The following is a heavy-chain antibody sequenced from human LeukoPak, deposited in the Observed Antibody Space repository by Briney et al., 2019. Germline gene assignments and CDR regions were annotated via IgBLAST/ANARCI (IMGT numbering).Heavy chain of an antibody. V-gene: IGHV3-7*01. J-gene: IGHJ4*02. CDR2: IKQDGSEK. CDR3: VRGGSWYVDF. Sequence: GGSLRLSCAASGFTFSTYWMSWVRQAPGKGLEWVANIKQDGSEKYYVDSVKGRFTISRDNAKNSLYLQMNTLRPEDTAVYYCVRGGSWYVDFWGQGTLVTVSS. CDR1: GFTFSTYW. D-gene: IGHD6-13*01.